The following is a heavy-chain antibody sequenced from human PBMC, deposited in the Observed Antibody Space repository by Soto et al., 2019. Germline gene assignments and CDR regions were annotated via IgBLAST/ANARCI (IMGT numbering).Heavy chain of an antibody. CDR2: ISGDNRYI. CDR1: GFNFSSYT. V-gene: IGHV3-21*01. CDR3: ARARCRGGSCYRTYAFDI. J-gene: IGHJ3*02. D-gene: IGHD2-15*01. Sequence: PGGSLRLSCAASGFNFSSYTMNWVRQAPGKGLEWVSSISGDNRYIYYADSVKGRFTISRDDAKNSLYLQMNSLRADDTAVYYCARARCRGGSCYRTYAFDIWGQGTRGTVSS.